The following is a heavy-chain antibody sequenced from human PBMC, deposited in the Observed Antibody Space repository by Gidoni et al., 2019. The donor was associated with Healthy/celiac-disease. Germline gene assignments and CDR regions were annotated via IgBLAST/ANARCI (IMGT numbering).Heavy chain of an antibody. CDR2: INHSGST. Sequence: QVQLQQWGAGLFKPSGTLSLTCAVYGGSFSGYYWSRHRQPPGKRLEWIGEINHSGSTNYTPSLKSRVTISVDTSKNQFSLKLSSLTAADTAVYYCARGTVVPAAISWFDPWGQGTLVTVSS. V-gene: IGHV4-34*01. CDR3: ARGTVVPAAISWFDP. J-gene: IGHJ5*02. D-gene: IGHD2-2*01. CDR1: GGSFSGYY.